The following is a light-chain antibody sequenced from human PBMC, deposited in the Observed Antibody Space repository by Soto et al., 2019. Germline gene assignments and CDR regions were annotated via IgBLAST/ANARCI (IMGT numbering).Light chain of an antibody. V-gene: IGLV2-14*01. CDR1: SSDVGGYNY. Sequence: QSALTQPASVSGSPGQSITISCTGTSSDVGGYNYVSWYQQHPGKAPKLMIYEVSNRPSGVSNRFFGSKSGNTASLTISGLQAEDEADYYCSSYTSSSTYVVGTGTKLTVL. CDR3: SSYTSSSTYV. CDR2: EVS. J-gene: IGLJ1*01.